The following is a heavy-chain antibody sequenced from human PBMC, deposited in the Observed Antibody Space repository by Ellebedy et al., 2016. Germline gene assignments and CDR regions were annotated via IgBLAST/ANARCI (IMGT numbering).Heavy chain of an antibody. V-gene: IGHV4-59*02. CDR2: VFHTGAT. CDR3: AKWNGGWYAFEV. J-gene: IGHJ3*01. Sequence: SETLSLTCNVFGGSVSSEYWNWIRRPPGKGLEWIGFVFHTGATLFNPSLKSRVTMSVDTSKSQISLRLMSVTAADTAVYCAKWNGGWYAFEVWGQGTMVTVSS. CDR1: GGSVSSEY. D-gene: IGHD6-19*01.